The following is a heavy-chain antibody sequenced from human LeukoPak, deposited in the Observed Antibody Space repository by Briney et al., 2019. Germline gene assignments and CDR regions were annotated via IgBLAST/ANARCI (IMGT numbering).Heavy chain of an antibody. V-gene: IGHV3-23*01. Sequence: GGSLRLSCAAPGFTFSSYAMSWVRQTPGKGLEWVSVISGTGGSTYYADSVKGRFTISRDNSKNTLYLQMNSLRADDTAVYYCAKENYGDSTGGRFQHWGQGSLVTVSS. CDR3: AKENYGDSTGGRFQH. CDR1: GFTFSSYA. J-gene: IGHJ1*01. D-gene: IGHD4-17*01. CDR2: ISGTGGST.